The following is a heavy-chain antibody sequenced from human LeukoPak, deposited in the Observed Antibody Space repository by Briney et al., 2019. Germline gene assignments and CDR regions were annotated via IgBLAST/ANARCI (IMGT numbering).Heavy chain of an antibody. D-gene: IGHD3-3*01. Sequence: PGGSLRLSCAASGFTFSSYSMNWVRQAPGKGLEWVSSISSSSSYIYYADSVKGRFTISRDNAKNSLYLQMNSLRAEDTAVYYCARDAHPYYDFWSGSFDYWGQGTLVTVSS. CDR3: ARDAHPYYDFWSGSFDY. CDR2: ISSSSSYI. V-gene: IGHV3-21*01. J-gene: IGHJ4*02. CDR1: GFTFSSYS.